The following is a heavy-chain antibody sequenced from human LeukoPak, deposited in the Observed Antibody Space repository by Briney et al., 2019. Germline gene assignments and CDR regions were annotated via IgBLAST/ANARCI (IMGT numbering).Heavy chain of an antibody. J-gene: IGHJ4*02. CDR1: RFTFSSYT. Sequence: PGGSLRLSCSASRFTFSSYTMIWVRQAPGKGLEWVSSISSRSVYLYYADSMKGRFTISRDNAKNSLYLQMNSLRPEDTAVYYCARAGCRGGSCLECWGQGTLVTVSS. D-gene: IGHD2-15*01. V-gene: IGHV3-21*01. CDR3: ARAGCRGGSCLEC. CDR2: ISSRSVYL.